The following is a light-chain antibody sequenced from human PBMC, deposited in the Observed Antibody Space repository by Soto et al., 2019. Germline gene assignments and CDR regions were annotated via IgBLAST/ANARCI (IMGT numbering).Light chain of an antibody. CDR1: YSNFGSNP. CDR3: SSYTSNNHVI. J-gene: IGLJ2*01. CDR2: NND. Sequence: QSVLTQPPSASGTPGQRVTISCSGTYSNFGSNPVTWYQQLPGTAPKLLIYNNDQRPSGVPGRYSGSKSGTSASLAISGLQSEDEADYSCSSYTSNNHVIFGGGTKLTVL. V-gene: IGLV1-44*01.